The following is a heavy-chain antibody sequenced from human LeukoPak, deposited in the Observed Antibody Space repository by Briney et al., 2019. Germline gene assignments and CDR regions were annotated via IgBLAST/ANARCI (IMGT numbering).Heavy chain of an antibody. J-gene: IGHJ6*03. CDR3: ARDTTGGYSSSWYVFNYYYYMDV. V-gene: IGHV1-18*01. Sequence: GASVKVSCKASGYTFTSYGISWVRQAPGQGLEWMRWISAYNGNTNYAQKLQGRVTMTTDTSTSTAYMELRSLRSDDTAVYYCARDTTGGYSSSWYVFNYYYYMDVWGKGTTVTVSS. D-gene: IGHD6-13*01. CDR2: ISAYNGNT. CDR1: GYTFTSYG.